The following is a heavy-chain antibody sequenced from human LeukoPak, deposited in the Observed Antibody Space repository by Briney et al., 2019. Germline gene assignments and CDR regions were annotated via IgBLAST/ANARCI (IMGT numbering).Heavy chain of an antibody. CDR2: ISYDGSNK. V-gene: IGHV3-30-3*01. D-gene: IGHD3-3*01. J-gene: IGHJ4*02. Sequence: PGGSLRLSCAASGFTFSSYAMHWVRQAPGKGLEWVAVISYDGSNKYYADSVKGRFTISRDNSKNTLYLQMNSLRAEDTAVYYCARDLTGITYYDFWSGYLSGYYFDYWGQGTLVTVSS. CDR3: ARDLTGITYYDFWSGYLSGYYFDY. CDR1: GFTFSSYA.